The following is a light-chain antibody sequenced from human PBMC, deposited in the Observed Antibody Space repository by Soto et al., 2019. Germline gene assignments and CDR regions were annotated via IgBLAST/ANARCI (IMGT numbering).Light chain of an antibody. CDR3: QQYYDTPST. CDR2: GAS. CDR1: QSVSSN. V-gene: IGKV3-15*01. Sequence: EIVMTQSPATLSVSPGERATLSCRASQSVSSNLAWYQQKSGQAPRLLIYGASTRATGIPARFSGSGSGTEFTLTISSLQSEDVAIYYCQQYYDTPSTFGQGTKVDIK. J-gene: IGKJ1*01.